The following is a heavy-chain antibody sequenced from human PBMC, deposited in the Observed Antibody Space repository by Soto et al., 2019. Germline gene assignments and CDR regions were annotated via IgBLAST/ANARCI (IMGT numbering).Heavy chain of an antibody. J-gene: IGHJ4*02. Sequence: EVHLLESGGGLVQPGGSLRLSCAASGFAFSDYAMTWVRQAPGKGLEWVSAISDGDGATHYADSVKGRFTISRDDSKNPLYLQMDSLRAEDAAVYYCAKGRTFFDFWGKGTLVTVSS. D-gene: IGHD3-16*01. CDR3: AKGRTFFDF. CDR1: GFAFSDYA. CDR2: ISDGDGAT. V-gene: IGHV3-23*01.